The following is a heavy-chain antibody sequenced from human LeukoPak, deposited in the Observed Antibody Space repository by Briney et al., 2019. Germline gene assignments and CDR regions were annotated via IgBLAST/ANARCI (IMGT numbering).Heavy chain of an antibody. D-gene: IGHD4-17*01. CDR2: INPSGGST. CDR3: ARDIYGDYGGGYYFDY. V-gene: IGHV1-46*01. CDR1: GYTFTSYY. Sequence: ASVKVSCKASGYTFTSYYMHWVRQAPGQGLEWMGIINPSGGSTSYAQKFQGRVTMTRDTSTSTVYMELSSLRSEDTAVYYCARDIYGDYGGGYYFDYWGQGTLVTVSS. J-gene: IGHJ4*02.